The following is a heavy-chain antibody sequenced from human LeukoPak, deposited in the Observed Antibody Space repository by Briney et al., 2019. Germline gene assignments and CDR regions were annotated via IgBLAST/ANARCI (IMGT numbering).Heavy chain of an antibody. J-gene: IGHJ3*02. V-gene: IGHV3-33*01. CDR3: ARTPTVRLAFDI. Sequence: QPGGSLRLSCAASGFTFSSYGMHWVRQAPGKGLEWVAVIWYDGSNKYYADSVKGRFTISRDNSKNTLYLQMNSLRAEDTAVYYCARTPTVRLAFDIWGQGTMVTVSS. D-gene: IGHD4-17*01. CDR1: GFTFSSYG. CDR2: IWYDGSNK.